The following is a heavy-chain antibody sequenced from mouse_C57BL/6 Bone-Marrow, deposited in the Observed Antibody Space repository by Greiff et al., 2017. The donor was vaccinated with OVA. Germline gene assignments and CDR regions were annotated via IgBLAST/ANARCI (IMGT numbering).Heavy chain of an antibody. CDR1: GFNIKDDY. CDR2: IDPENGDT. V-gene: IGHV14-4*01. Sequence: VQLKESGAELVRPGASVKLSCTASGFNIKDDYMHWVKERPEQGLEWIVWIDPENGDTEYASKFQGKATITADTSSKTVYLQLSSLTSEDTAVYYCTTYRYWGQGTTLTVSS. CDR3: TTYRY. J-gene: IGHJ2*01.